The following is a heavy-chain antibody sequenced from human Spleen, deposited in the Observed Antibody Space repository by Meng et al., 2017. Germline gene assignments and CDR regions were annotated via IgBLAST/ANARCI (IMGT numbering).Heavy chain of an antibody. D-gene: IGHD3-22*01. Sequence: GGSLRLSCAASGFTFSSYAMHWVRQAPGKGLEWVSGINWNGGSTGYADSVKGRFTISRDNAKNSLYLQMNSLRAEDTALYHCARQYYYDNSGYEYWGQGTLVTVSS. CDR2: INWNGGST. V-gene: IGHV3-20*01. CDR3: ARQYYYDNSGYEY. CDR1: GFTFSSYA. J-gene: IGHJ4*02.